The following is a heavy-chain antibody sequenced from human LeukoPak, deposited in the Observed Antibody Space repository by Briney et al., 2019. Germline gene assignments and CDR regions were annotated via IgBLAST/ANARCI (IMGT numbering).Heavy chain of an antibody. V-gene: IGHV3-64D*06. CDR3: VKDLQQWLVQQAFDI. CDR2: ISSNGGST. J-gene: IGHJ3*02. CDR1: GFTFSSYA. Sequence: GGSLRLSCSASGFTFSSYAMHWVRQAPGKGLEYASAISSNGGSTYYADSVKGRFTISRDNSKNTLYLQMSSLRAEDTAVYYCVKDLQQWLVQQAFDIWGQGTMVTVSS. D-gene: IGHD6-19*01.